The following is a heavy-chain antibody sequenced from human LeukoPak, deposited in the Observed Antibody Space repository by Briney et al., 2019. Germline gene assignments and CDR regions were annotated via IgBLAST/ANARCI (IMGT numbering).Heavy chain of an antibody. V-gene: IGHV3-13*01. J-gene: IGHJ6*03. Sequence: PGGSLRLSCAASGFTFRTYDMHWVRQVTGEGLGWVATIGTTGDTYYAGSVKGRFTISREDGKNSLFLQMNNLEAGDTAAYFCARDVAGSGTAMDVWGNGTTVTVSS. CDR2: IGTTGDT. CDR3: ARDVAGSGTAMDV. D-gene: IGHD2-15*01. CDR1: GFTFRTYD.